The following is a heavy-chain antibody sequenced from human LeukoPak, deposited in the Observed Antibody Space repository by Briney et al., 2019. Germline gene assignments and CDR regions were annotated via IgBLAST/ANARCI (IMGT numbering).Heavy chain of an antibody. J-gene: IGHJ4*02. Sequence: SQTLSLTCTVSGGSISSGSYYWSWVRQPAGKGLEWIGRIYTSGSTNYNPSLKSRVTISVDTSKNQFSLKLSSVTAADTAVYYCARAPAWYYGVAEGYSYVDYWGQGTLVTVSS. V-gene: IGHV4-61*02. CDR2: IYTSGST. D-gene: IGHD5-18*01. CDR1: GGSISSGSYY. CDR3: ARAPAWYYGVAEGYSYVDY.